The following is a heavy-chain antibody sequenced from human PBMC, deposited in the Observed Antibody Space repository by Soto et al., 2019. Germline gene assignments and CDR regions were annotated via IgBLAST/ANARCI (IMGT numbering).Heavy chain of an antibody. CDR3: ARQSVEMAKMFSN. V-gene: IGHV5-51*01. D-gene: IGHD3-10*02. CDR2: IYPGDSDT. Sequence: PGESLKISCKGSGCSFTSYWIGWVRQLPGKGLEWMGIIYPGDSDTRYSPSFQGQVTISADKSISTAYLQWSSLKASDTAMNYCARQSVEMAKMFSNWGQGTLVIVSS. J-gene: IGHJ4*02. CDR1: GCSFTSYW.